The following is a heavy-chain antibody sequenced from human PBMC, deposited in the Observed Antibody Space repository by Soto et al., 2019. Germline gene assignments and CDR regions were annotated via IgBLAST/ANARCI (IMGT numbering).Heavy chain of an antibody. D-gene: IGHD3-10*01. CDR1: GYTFTSYG. CDR2: ISADNGNT. J-gene: IGHJ5*02. CDR3: AGVMGLLWFEDPNSKNRNWFDP. Sequence: QVQLVQSGAEVKKPGASVKVSCQASGYTFTSYGITWVRQAPGQGLEWMGWISADNGNTNYAQKLQGRVTMTTDTSTSTAHMELRSLRSDDTAVYYCAGVMGLLWFEDPNSKNRNWFDPWGQGTLVTVSS. V-gene: IGHV1-18*01.